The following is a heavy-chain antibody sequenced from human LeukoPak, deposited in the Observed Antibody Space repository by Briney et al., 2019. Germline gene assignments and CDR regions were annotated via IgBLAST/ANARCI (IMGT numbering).Heavy chain of an antibody. CDR2: INPNSGGT. CDR3: ARTGRLRFTGGFDI. J-gene: IGHJ3*02. Sequence: ASVKVSCKASGYTFTGYYMHWVRQAPAQGLEGMGWINPNSGGTNDGQKFQGRVTMNRDTSISTAYMELSRPRSDDTAVYYCARTGRLRFTGGFDIWVPGTMVTVSS. D-gene: IGHD4-17*01. CDR1: GYTFTGYY. V-gene: IGHV1-2*02.